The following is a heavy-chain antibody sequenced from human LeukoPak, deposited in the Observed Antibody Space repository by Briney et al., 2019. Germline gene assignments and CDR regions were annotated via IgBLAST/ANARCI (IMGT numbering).Heavy chain of an antibody. V-gene: IGHV4-59*01. D-gene: IGHD3-22*01. CDR2: IYYSGST. CDR1: GGSISSYY. J-gene: IGHJ4*02. Sequence: SETLSLTCTVSGGSISSYYWSWIRQPPGKGLEWIGYIYYSGSTNYNPSLKSRVTISVDTSKNQFSLKLSSVTAADTAVYYCASTYYYDSSGYYPFDYWGQGTLVSVST. CDR3: ASTYYYDSSGYYPFDY.